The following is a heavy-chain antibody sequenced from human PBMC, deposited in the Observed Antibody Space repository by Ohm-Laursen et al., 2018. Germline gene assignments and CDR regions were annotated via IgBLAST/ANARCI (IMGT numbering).Heavy chain of an antibody. CDR3: ARSISMAGTNYCYGMDV. CDR2: ISYDGSNK. Sequence: SLRLSCTASGFTFSSYGMHWVRQAPGKGLEWVAVISYDGSNKYYADSVKGRFTISRDNSKNTLYLQMNSLRAEDTAVYYCARSISMAGTNYCYGMDVWGQGTTVTVSS. D-gene: IGHD6-19*01. J-gene: IGHJ6*02. CDR1: GFTFSSYG. V-gene: IGHV3-30*03.